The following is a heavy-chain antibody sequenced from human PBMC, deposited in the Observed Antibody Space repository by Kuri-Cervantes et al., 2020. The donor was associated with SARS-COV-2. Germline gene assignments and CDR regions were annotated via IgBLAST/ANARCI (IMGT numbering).Heavy chain of an antibody. CDR1: GGSISSYY. CDR3: ARHGWGYCSGGSCYLGAFDI. CDR2: IYYSGGT. J-gene: IGHJ3*02. Sequence: SETLSLTCTVSGGSISSYYWSWIRQPPGKGLEWIGYIYYSGGTNYNPSLKSRVTISVDTSKNQFSLKLSSVTAADTAVYYCARHGWGYCSGGSCYLGAFDIWGQGTMVTVSS. D-gene: IGHD2-15*01. V-gene: IGHV4-59*08.